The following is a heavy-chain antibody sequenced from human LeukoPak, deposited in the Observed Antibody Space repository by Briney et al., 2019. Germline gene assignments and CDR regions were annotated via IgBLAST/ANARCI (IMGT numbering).Heavy chain of an antibody. CDR3: AKGAWSSTSPTHY. Sequence: GGSLRLSCAASGFTFDDYAMHWVRQAPGKGLEWVSGISWNGGSIGYADSVKGRFTISRDNAKNSLYLQMNSLRAEDTALYYCAKGAWSSTSPTHYWGQGTLVTVSS. CDR1: GFTFDDYA. D-gene: IGHD2-2*01. CDR2: ISWNGGSI. V-gene: IGHV3-9*01. J-gene: IGHJ4*02.